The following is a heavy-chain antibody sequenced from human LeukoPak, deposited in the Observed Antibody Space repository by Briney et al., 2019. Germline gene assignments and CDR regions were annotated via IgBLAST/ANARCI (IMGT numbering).Heavy chain of an antibody. CDR3: ARGYCGGDCYGD. Sequence: GGSLRLSCAASGFTFSDYTMNWVRQAPGKGLEYVSSISGSSRHIYYADSVKGRFTISRDNTESSLYLQMNSLRVEDMAVYYCARGYCGGDCYGDWGQGTLVTVSS. D-gene: IGHD2-21*02. V-gene: IGHV3-21*01. CDR2: ISGSSRHI. J-gene: IGHJ1*01. CDR1: GFTFSDYT.